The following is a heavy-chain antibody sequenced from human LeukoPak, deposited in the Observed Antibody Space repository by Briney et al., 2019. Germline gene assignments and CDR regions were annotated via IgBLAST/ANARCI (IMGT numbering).Heavy chain of an antibody. CDR2: INSDSGFT. CDR1: GYTFTGYY. CDR3: ARNFDMKGFDP. J-gene: IGHJ5*02. Sequence: ASVKVSCKASGYTFTGYYINWVRQAPGQGLEWMGWINSDSGFTKYAQKFQGRVTMTRDTSITTVYMDLTRLTSDDTAVYYCARNFDMKGFDPWGQGTLVTVSS. D-gene: IGHD3-9*01. V-gene: IGHV1-2*02.